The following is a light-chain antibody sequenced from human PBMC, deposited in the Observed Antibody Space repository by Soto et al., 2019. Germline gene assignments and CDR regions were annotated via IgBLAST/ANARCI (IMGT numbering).Light chain of an antibody. CDR2: ATS. Sequence: DIQMTQSPSSLSASVGDRVTITCWASQGIGYSLAWYQQKPGRVPKLLIYATSALQSGVPSRFSGGGSGTDFTLTIDSLQPEDIATYYCQKYDRVPGTFGQGTKVEVK. V-gene: IGKV1-27*01. CDR3: QKYDRVPGT. J-gene: IGKJ1*01. CDR1: QGIGYS.